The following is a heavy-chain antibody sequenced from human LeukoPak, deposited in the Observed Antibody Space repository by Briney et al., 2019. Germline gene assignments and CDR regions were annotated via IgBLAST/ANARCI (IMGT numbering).Heavy chain of an antibody. CDR1: GDSVSSNSAA. CDR2: TYYKSKWYN. D-gene: IGHD3-10*01. CDR3: ARDALLWFGELLSVFDY. Sequence: SPTLSLTCAISGDSVSSNSAAWNWIRQSPSRGLEWLGRTYYKSKWYNDYAVSVTSPITINPDTSKNQFSLQLNSVTPEDTAVYYCARDALLWFGELLSVFDYWGEGTLVTVS. J-gene: IGHJ4*02. V-gene: IGHV6-1*01.